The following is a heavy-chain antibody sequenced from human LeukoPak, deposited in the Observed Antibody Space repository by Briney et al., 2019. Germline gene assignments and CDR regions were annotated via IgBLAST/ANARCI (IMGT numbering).Heavy chain of an antibody. Sequence: GGSLRLSCAASGFTVSSNYMSWVRQAPGKGVEWVSVIYSGGSTYYADSVKGRFTISRDNSKNTLYLQMNSLRAEDTAVYYCARAYNWNLGIDYWGQGTLVTVSS. J-gene: IGHJ4*02. CDR1: GFTVSSNY. CDR3: ARAYNWNLGIDY. CDR2: IYSGGST. D-gene: IGHD1-1*01. V-gene: IGHV3-66*01.